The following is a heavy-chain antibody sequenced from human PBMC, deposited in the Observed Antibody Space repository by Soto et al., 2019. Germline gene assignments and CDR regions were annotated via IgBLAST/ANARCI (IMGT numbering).Heavy chain of an antibody. CDR2: INHSGST. CDR1: GGSFSGYY. V-gene: IGHV4-34*01. D-gene: IGHD2-15*01. J-gene: IGHJ5*02. CDR3: ARVDVVVVAATPGPGWFDP. Sequence: SETLSLTCAVYGGSFSGYYWSWIRQPPGKGLEWIGEINHSGSTNYNPSLKSRATISVDTSKNQFSLKLSSVTAADTAVYYCARVDVVVVAATPGPGWFDPWGQGTLVTVSS.